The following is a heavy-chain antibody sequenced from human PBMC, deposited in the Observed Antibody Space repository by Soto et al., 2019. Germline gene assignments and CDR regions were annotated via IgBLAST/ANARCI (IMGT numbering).Heavy chain of an antibody. CDR3: AREIDPLLGY. CDR1: GYIFTNYY. J-gene: IGHJ4*02. D-gene: IGHD3-9*01. Sequence: SCKASGYIFTNYYMHWVRQAPGKGLEWVAVISYDGRNKYYADSVKGRFTISRDNSKNTLYLQMNSLRTEDTAVYYCAREIDPLLGYWGQGTLVTVSS. V-gene: IGHV3-30*04. CDR2: ISYDGRNK.